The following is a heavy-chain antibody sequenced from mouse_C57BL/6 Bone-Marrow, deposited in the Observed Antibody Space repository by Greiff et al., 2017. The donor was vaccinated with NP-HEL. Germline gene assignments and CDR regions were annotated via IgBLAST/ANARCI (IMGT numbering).Heavy chain of an antibody. CDR1: GYTFTSYD. Sequence: QLQQSGPELVKPGASVKLSCKASGYTFTSYDINWVKQRPGQGLEWIGWIYPRDGSTKYNEKFKGKATLTVDTSSSTAYMELHSLTSEDSAVYFCARGSAGSSFYYFDYWGQGTTLTVSS. CDR2: IYPRDGST. D-gene: IGHD1-1*01. V-gene: IGHV1-85*01. J-gene: IGHJ2*01. CDR3: ARGSAGSSFYYFDY.